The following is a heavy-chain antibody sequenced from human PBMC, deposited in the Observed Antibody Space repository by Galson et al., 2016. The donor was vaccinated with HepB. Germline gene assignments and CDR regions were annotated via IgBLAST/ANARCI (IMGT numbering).Heavy chain of an antibody. V-gene: IGHV6-1*01. CDR2: TYYRSNWIN. D-gene: IGHD5-18*01. CDR3: ARGAYSSQRFDF. Sequence: CAISGDSVSSNSAAWNWIRQSPSRGLEWLGRTYYRSNWINEYAVSVKGRITIKSDTSKNQFSLQLNSVTPEDTALYYCARGAYSSQRFDFWGQGILGPVAS. J-gene: IGHJ4*02. CDR1: GDSVSSNSAA.